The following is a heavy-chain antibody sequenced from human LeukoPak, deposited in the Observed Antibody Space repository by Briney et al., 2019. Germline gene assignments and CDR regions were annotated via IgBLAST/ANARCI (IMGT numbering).Heavy chain of an antibody. CDR3: ARADYDYVWGSYRLSH. CDR1: GGSISSYY. Sequence: PSETLSLTCTVSGGSISSYYWSWIRQPPGKGLEWIGYIYYSGSTNYNPSLKSRVTISVDTSKNQFSLKLSSVTAADTAVYYCARADYDYVWGSYRLSHWGQGTLVTVSS. J-gene: IGHJ4*02. V-gene: IGHV4-59*01. D-gene: IGHD3-16*02. CDR2: IYYSGST.